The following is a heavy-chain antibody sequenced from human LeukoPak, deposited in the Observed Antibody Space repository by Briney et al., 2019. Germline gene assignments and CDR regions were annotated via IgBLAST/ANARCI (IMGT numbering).Heavy chain of an antibody. D-gene: IGHD2-2*01. Sequence: SVKVSCKASGGTFSSYTISWVRQAPGQGLEWMGGIIPIFGTANYAQKFQGRVTITTDESTSTAYMELSSLRSEDTAVYYCARVHCSSTSCYFGAFDIWGQGTMVTVSS. CDR3: ARVHCSSTSCYFGAFDI. CDR1: GGTFSSYT. V-gene: IGHV1-69*05. J-gene: IGHJ3*02. CDR2: IIPIFGTA.